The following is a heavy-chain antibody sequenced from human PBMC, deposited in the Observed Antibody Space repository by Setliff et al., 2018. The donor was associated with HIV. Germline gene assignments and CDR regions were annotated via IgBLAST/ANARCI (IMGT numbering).Heavy chain of an antibody. Sequence: TLSLTCTVSGGSISSSSYYWGWIRQPPGKGLEWIGSIYYSGSTYYNPSLKSRVTISVDTSKNQFSLRAEDTAVYYCAREWGRSDYYDSSGSKGYFDYWGQGTLVTVSS. CDR2: IYYSGST. D-gene: IGHD3-22*01. CDR3: AREWGRSDYYDSSGSKGYFDY. J-gene: IGHJ4*02. V-gene: IGHV4-39*02. CDR1: GGSISSSSYY.